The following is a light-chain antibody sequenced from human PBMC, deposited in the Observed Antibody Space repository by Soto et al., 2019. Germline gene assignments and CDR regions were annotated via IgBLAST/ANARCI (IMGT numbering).Light chain of an antibody. J-gene: IGKJ1*01. CDR1: QSVSSNY. CDR2: GAS. Sequence: EILLTQSPATLSASPGERATLSCRASQSVSSNYLSWYQQKPGQAPRLLIYGASSRATGIPDRFSGSGSGTEFTLTISRLQPEDFAAYYCQQYDSSPRTFGQGTKVDIK. CDR3: QQYDSSPRT. V-gene: IGKV3-20*01.